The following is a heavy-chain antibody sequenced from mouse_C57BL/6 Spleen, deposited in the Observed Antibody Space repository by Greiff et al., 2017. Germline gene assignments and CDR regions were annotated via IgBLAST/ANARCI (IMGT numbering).Heavy chain of an antibody. CDR3: VGDQGDNGNYVEYARDY. D-gene: IGHD2-1*01. J-gene: IGHJ4*01. CDR2: IRSKSSNYAT. CDR1: GFTFNTYA. V-gene: IGHV10-3*01. Sequence: EVQLQQSGGGLVQPKGSLKLSCAASGFTFNTYAMHWVRQAPGKGLEWVARIRSKSSNYATYYADSVKDRFTISRDDSQSMLYLQMNNLKTGDTAMDYSVGDQGDNGNYVEYARDYWGQGTSVTVSS.